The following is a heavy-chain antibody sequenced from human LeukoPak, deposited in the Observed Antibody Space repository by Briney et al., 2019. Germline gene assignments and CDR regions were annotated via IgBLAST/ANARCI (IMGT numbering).Heavy chain of an antibody. V-gene: IGHV3-64*01. D-gene: IGHD4-17*01. CDR1: GFTFSIYT. CDR3: ARETTGTFDY. Sequence: PGGSLRLSCAASGFTFSIYTMHWGRQAPGKGLESVSAIGSNGGSTYYANSVKGRFTISRDNSKNTLYLQMGSLRDEDMAVYYCARETTGTFDYWGQGTLVTVSS. J-gene: IGHJ4*02. CDR2: IGSNGGST.